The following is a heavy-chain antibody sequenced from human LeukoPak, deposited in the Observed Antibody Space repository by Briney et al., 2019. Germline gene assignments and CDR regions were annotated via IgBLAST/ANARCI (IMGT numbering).Heavy chain of an antibody. CDR3: VRDSSVTRMDV. V-gene: IGHV3-74*01. CDR1: GFTFSSDW. J-gene: IGHJ6*04. D-gene: IGHD4-17*01. Sequence: PGGSLRLSCAASGFTFSSDWMHWVRQAPGEGLVWVSRITNDASSTSYADSVKGRFTISRGNAKNTLYLEMSSLRAEDTAVYYCVRDSSVTRMDVWGKGTTVTVSS. CDR2: ITNDASST.